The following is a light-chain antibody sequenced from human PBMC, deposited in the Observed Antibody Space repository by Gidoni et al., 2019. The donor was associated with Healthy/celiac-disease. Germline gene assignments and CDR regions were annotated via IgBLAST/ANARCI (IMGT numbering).Light chain of an antibody. J-gene: IGKJ1*01. Sequence: DIVMTQSPDSLAVSLGERATINCKSSQSVLYSSNNKSYLAWYQQKPGQPPKLLLYWASTREFGVPDRFSGSGSGTDFTLTISSLQAEDVAVYYCQQYYSTPPTFGQGTKVEIK. V-gene: IGKV4-1*01. CDR3: QQYYSTPPT. CDR2: WAS. CDR1: QSVLYSSNNKSY.